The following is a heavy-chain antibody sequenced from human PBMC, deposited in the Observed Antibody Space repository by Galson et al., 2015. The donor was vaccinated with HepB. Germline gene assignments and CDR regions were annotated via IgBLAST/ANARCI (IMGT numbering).Heavy chain of an antibody. D-gene: IGHD3-22*01. CDR2: IKQDGSEK. Sequence: SLRLSCAASGFTFSSYWMSWVRQAPGKGLEWVANIKQDGSEKYYVDSVKGRFTISRDNAKNSLYLQMNSLRAEDTAVYYCAKDAYYDSSGYIDYWGQGTLVTVSS. CDR3: AKDAYYDSSGYIDY. J-gene: IGHJ4*02. V-gene: IGHV3-7*03. CDR1: GFTFSSYW.